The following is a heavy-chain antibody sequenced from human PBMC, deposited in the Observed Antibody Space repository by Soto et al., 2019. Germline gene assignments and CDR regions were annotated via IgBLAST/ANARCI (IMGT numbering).Heavy chain of an antibody. D-gene: IGHD5-12*01. J-gene: IGHJ4*02. CDR2: IYYSGST. CDR1: GGTISSGGYY. Sequence: PSETLSLTCTVSGGTISSGGYYWSWIRQHPGKGLEWIGYIYYSGSTYYNPSLKSRVTISVDTSKNQFSLKLSSVTAADTAVYYCGGVDIVATITRVWGQGTLVSVSS. CDR3: GGVDIVATITRV. V-gene: IGHV4-31*03.